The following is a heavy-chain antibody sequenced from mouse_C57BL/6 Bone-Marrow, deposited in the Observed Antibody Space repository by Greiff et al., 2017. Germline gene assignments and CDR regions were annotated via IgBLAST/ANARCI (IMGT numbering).Heavy chain of an antibody. CDR1: GYTFTGYW. J-gene: IGHJ1*03. CDR2: ILPGVGCT. CDR3: AKGRTLYFDV. Sequence: QVQLKQSGAELMKPGASVKLSCKATGYTFTGYWIEWVKQRPGHGLEWIGEILPGVGCTNYNEKFKGKATFTADTSSNTAYMQLSSLTTEDSAIYYSAKGRTLYFDVWGTGTTVTVSS. D-gene: IGHD3-1*01. V-gene: IGHV1-9*01.